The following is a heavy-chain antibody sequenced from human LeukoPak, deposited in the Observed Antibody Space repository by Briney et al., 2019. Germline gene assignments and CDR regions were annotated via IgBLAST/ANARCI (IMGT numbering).Heavy chain of an antibody. J-gene: IGHJ6*03. D-gene: IGHD3-3*01. CDR1: GYTFIDYY. V-gene: IGHV1-2*02. CDR2: INPNSGDT. CDR3: ARDTARITIFGVAKYMDV. Sequence: GASVKVSCKASGYTFIDYYMHWVRQAPGQGLEWMGWINPNSGDTKYAQKFQGRVTMTRDTFISTAYLELSRLRSDDTAVYYCARDTARITIFGVAKYMDVWGKGTTVTVSS.